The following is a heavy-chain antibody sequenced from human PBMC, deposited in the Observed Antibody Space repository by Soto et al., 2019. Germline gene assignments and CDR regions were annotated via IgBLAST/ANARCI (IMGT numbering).Heavy chain of an antibody. D-gene: IGHD5-12*01. V-gene: IGHV3-21*04. Sequence: VGSLRLSCAASGFTFSTYAMNWVRQAPGKGLEWVSSISSTGSFRYYADSVKGRFTISRDNAKNSLYLQMNSLRAQDTAVYYCARGAPGRDGYNLDFQHWGQGTLVTVSS. CDR3: ARGAPGRDGYNLDFQH. CDR1: GFTFSTYA. J-gene: IGHJ1*01. CDR2: ISSTGSFR.